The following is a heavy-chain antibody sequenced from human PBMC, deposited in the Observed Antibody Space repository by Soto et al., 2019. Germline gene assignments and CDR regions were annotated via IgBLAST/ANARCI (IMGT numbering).Heavy chain of an antibody. CDR3: AKDHLWHGSNYYFDY. V-gene: IGHV3-23*01. Sequence: EVQLLESGGGLVQPGGSLRLSCAASGFTFSSYAMSWVRQAPGKGLEWVSAISGSGGSTYYSDSVKGRFTISRDNSKNTLYLQMNSLRAEDTAVYYCAKDHLWHGSNYYFDYWGQGTLVTVSS. CDR1: GFTFSSYA. CDR2: ISGSGGST. D-gene: IGHD4-4*01. J-gene: IGHJ4*02.